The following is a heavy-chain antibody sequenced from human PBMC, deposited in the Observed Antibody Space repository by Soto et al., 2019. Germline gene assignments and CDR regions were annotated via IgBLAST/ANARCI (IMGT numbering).Heavy chain of an antibody. CDR1: GGSISSGGYY. V-gene: IGHV4-31*03. Sequence: PSETLSLTCTVSGGSISSGGYYWSWIRQHPGKGLEWIGYIYYSGSTYYNPSLKSRVTISVDTSKNQFSLKLSSVTAADTAVYYCARGQYYDFWRYMDVWGKGTTVTVSS. D-gene: IGHD3-3*01. CDR2: IYYSGST. J-gene: IGHJ6*03. CDR3: ARGQYYDFWRYMDV.